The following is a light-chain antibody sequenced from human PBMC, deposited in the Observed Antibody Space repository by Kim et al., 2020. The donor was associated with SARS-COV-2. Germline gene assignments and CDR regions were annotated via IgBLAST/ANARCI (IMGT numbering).Light chain of an antibody. Sequence: QHAHHTCTGSSNEFANQGAAWLQQHQGHPPKLLSYRNNNRPSGISERLSASRSGNTASLTITGLQPEDEADYYCSAWDSSLSAWVFGGGTQLTVL. CDR2: RNN. CDR1: SNEFANQG. V-gene: IGLV10-54*01. J-gene: IGLJ3*02. CDR3: SAWDSSLSAWV.